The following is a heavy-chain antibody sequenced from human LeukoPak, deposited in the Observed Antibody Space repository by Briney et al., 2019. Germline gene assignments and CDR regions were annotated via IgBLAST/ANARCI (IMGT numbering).Heavy chain of an antibody. V-gene: IGHV3-15*01. CDR3: TTDCDSTSCYAADAAQ. J-gene: IGHJ4*02. D-gene: IGHD2-2*01. CDR1: GFTFSNAW. Sequence: GGSLRLSCAASGFTFSNAWVSWVRQAPGKGLEWVGRIKSKADGGTTDYAAPVKGRFTISRDDSKNTLYLQMNSLKTEDTAVYYCTTDCDSTSCYAADAAQWGQGTLVTVSS. CDR2: IKSKADGGTT.